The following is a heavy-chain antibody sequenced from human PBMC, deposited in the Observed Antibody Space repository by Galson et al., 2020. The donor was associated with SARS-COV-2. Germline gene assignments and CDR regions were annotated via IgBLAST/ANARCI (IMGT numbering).Heavy chain of an antibody. CDR3: AKTGGSFYDSTGFYVFDY. CDR2: ISGSGGTT. Sequence: TGGSLRLSCPTYGFTFSTYAISWVRQAPGKGLEWVSTISGSGGTTFYADSVKGRFTISRDYSKNTLYLQMDSLRAEDTAVYYCAKTGGSFYDSTGFYVFDYWGQGALVTVSS. D-gene: IGHD3-22*01. CDR1: GFTFSTYA. J-gene: IGHJ4*02. V-gene: IGHV3-23*01.